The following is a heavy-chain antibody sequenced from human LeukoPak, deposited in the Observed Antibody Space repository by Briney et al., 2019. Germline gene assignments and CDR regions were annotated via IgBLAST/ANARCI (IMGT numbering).Heavy chain of an antibody. Sequence: ASVKVSCKASGYTFTSYDINWVRKATGQGLEWMVWMNPNSGNTGYAQKFQGRVTMTRNTSISTAYMELSSLRSEDKAVYYCARGGNIVATNGYYYMDVWGTGTTVTVSS. V-gene: IGHV1-8*01. CDR1: GYTFTSYD. CDR3: ARGGNIVATNGYYYMDV. J-gene: IGHJ6*03. D-gene: IGHD5-12*01. CDR2: MNPNSGNT.